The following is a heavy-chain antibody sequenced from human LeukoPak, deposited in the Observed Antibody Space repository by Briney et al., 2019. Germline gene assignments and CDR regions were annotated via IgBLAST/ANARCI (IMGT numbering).Heavy chain of an antibody. CDR2: IKQDGSEK. CDR3: ARSGWLVPFDY. J-gene: IGHJ4*02. Sequence: QSGGSLRLSCATSGFTFSSYWMTWVRQAPGKGLEWMANIKQDGSEKYYVDSVKGRFTISRDNAKNSLFLQMDSLRAEETAVYYCARSGWLVPFDYWGQGTLVTVSS. V-gene: IGHV3-7*05. D-gene: IGHD6-19*01. CDR1: GFTFSSYW.